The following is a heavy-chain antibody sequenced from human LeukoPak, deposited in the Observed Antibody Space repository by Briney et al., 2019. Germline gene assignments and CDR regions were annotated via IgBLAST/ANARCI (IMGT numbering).Heavy chain of an antibody. CDR3: ARDGDLAPDVPFDY. J-gene: IGHJ4*02. CDR2: ISSSGSTK. D-gene: IGHD7-27*01. CDR1: GFTYSSYV. V-gene: IGHV3-48*03. Sequence: GGSLRLSCAASGFTYSSYVINWVRQAPGKGLEWVSYISSSGSTKYYVDSVKGRFTISRDNAKNSLYLQMNSLRAEDTAVYYCARDGDLAPDVPFDYWGQGTLVTVSS.